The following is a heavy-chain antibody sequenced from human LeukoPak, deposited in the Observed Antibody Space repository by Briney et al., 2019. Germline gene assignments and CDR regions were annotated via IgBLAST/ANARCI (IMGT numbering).Heavy chain of an antibody. J-gene: IGHJ4*02. Sequence: GGSLRLSCAASGFTLNNAWMSWVRQAPGKGLEWLGRIKRETDGGTIDYAAPVKGRFTISRDDSRNTLYLQMNSLRAEDTAVYYCAKIGSLSDASQSYDYWGQGTLVTVSS. CDR3: AKIGSLSDASQSYDY. V-gene: IGHV3-15*01. CDR1: GFTLNNAW. D-gene: IGHD3-10*01. CDR2: IKRETDGGTI.